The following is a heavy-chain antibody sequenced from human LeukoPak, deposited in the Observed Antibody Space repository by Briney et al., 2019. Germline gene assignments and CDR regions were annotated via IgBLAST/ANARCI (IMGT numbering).Heavy chain of an antibody. D-gene: IGHD1-26*01. Sequence: GSSVTVSCTASGGTFSSYAISWVRQAPGQGLGWMGRIIPILGIANYAQKFQGRVTITADKSTSTAYMELSSLRSEDTAVYYCARGSGSYPINFDYWGQGTLVTVSS. CDR1: GGTFSSYA. J-gene: IGHJ4*02. CDR2: IIPILGIA. V-gene: IGHV1-69*04. CDR3: ARGSGSYPINFDY.